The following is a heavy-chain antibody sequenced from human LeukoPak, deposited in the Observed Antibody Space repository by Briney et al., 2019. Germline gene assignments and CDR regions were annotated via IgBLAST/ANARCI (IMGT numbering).Heavy chain of an antibody. CDR2: IYSGGST. V-gene: IGHV3-66*01. CDR3: ARVSLRGYFQH. CDR1: GFSFSTST. D-gene: IGHD4-17*01. J-gene: IGHJ1*01. Sequence: PGGSLRLSCAASGFSFSTSTMNWVRQAPGKGLEWVSVIYSGGSTYYADSVKGRFTISRDNSKNTLYLQMNSLRAEDTAVYYCARVSLRGYFQHWGXGTLVTVSS.